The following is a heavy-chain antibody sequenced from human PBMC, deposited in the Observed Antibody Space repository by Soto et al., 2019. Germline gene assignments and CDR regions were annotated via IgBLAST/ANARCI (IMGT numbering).Heavy chain of an antibody. Sequence: QLLLQESGPGLVKPSETLSLTCSVSGDSISSSTYCWGWIRQPPGKGLEWIGSKYYTGTSHYNPSLKRRVAISVDTSNNQFSLKVTSVTAADTAVYYCARHRDPGYSSSWFNSWGQGTLVSVSS. CDR3: ARHRDPGYSSSWFNS. J-gene: IGHJ5*01. V-gene: IGHV4-39*01. CDR1: GDSISSSTYC. CDR2: KYYTGTS. D-gene: IGHD6-13*01.